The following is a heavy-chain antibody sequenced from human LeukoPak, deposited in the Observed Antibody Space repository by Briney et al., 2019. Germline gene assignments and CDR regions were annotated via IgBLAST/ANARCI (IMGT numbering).Heavy chain of an antibody. CDR2: ISYDGSNK. Sequence: GGSLRLSCAASGFTFSSYGMHWVRQAPGKGLEWVAVISYDGSNKYYADSVKGRFTISRDNSKNTLYLQMNSLRAEDTAVYYCAKAGGSLPNDAFDIWGQGTMVTVSS. D-gene: IGHD2-15*01. J-gene: IGHJ3*02. CDR1: GFTFSSYG. V-gene: IGHV3-30*18. CDR3: AKAGGSLPNDAFDI.